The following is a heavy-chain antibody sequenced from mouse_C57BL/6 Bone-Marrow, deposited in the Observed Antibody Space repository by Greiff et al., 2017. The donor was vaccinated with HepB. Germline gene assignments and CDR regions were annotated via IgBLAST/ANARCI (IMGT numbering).Heavy chain of an antibody. V-gene: IGHV1-81*01. CDR3: ARWTPIYYGNPWYFDV. CDR2: IYPRSGNT. Sequence: VMLVESGAELARPGASVKLSCKASGYTFTSYGISWVKQRTGQGLEWIGEIYPRSGNTYYNEKFKGKATLTADKSSSTAYMELRSLTSEDSAVYFCARWTPIYYGNPWYFDVWGTGTTVTVSS. D-gene: IGHD2-1*01. CDR1: GYTFTSYG. J-gene: IGHJ1*03.